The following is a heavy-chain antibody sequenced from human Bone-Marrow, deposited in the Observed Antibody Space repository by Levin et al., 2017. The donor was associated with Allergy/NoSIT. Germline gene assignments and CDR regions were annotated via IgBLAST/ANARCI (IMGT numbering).Heavy chain of an antibody. CDR1: GFTFSSYG. Sequence: SCAASGFTFSSYGMHWVRQAPGKGLEWVAVISYDGSNKYYADSVKGRFTISRDNSKNTLYLQMNSLRAEDTAVYYCAKAAYGMDVWGQGTTVTVSS. CDR2: ISYDGSNK. J-gene: IGHJ6*02. V-gene: IGHV3-30*18. CDR3: AKAAYGMDV.